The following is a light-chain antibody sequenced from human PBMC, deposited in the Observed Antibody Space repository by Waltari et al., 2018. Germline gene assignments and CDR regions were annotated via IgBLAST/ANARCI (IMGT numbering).Light chain of an antibody. CDR1: SSDIGPYNY. J-gene: IGLJ2*01. V-gene: IGLV2-8*01. CDR3: SSYAGSNGVL. CDR2: EVI. Sequence: QSALTPPPSASGSPGQSVTTSCRATSSDIGPYNYASWYQQHPGKAPKLMIYEVIKRPSGVPPRFSGSKSGNTASLTVSELQAEDEADYYCSSYAGSNGVLFGGGTKVTVL.